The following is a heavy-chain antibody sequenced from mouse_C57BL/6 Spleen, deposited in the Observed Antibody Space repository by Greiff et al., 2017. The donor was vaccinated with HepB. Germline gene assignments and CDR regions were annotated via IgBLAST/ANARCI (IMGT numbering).Heavy chain of an antibody. Sequence: VKLMESGAELVRPGTSVKVSCKASGYAFTNYLIEWVKQRPGQGLEWIGVINPGSGGTNYNEKFKGKATLTADKSSSTAYMQLSSLTSEDSAVYFCARSDYEYYAMDYWGQGTSVTVSS. CDR2: INPGSGGT. V-gene: IGHV1-54*01. CDR3: ARSDYEYYAMDY. CDR1: GYAFTNYL. D-gene: IGHD2-4*01. J-gene: IGHJ4*01.